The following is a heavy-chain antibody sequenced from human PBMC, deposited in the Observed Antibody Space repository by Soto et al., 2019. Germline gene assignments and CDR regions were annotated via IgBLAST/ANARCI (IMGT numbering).Heavy chain of an antibody. J-gene: IGHJ6*02. Sequence: LSRAVPDDCLGRNSFLNGVRQPPGKGLEWIGEIYHSGSTNYNPSLKSRVTISVDKSKNQFSLKLSSVTAADTAVYNCARVTGHYYLAMDVWGQGSTVT. CDR3: ARVTGHYYLAMDV. D-gene: IGHD3-10*01. CDR2: IYHSGST. V-gene: IGHV4-4*02. CDR1: DDCLGRNSF.